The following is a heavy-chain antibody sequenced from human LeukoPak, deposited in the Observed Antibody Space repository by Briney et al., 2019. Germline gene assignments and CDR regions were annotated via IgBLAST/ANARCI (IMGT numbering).Heavy chain of an antibody. D-gene: IGHD6-13*01. V-gene: IGHV1-46*01. J-gene: IGHJ5*02. CDR1: GYTFTSYY. Sequence: ASVKVSCKASGYTFTSYYMHWVRQAPGQGLEWMGIINPSGGSTSYAQKFQGRVTMTRDTSTSTVCMELSSLRSEDTAVYYCARDGNSSSWGGWFDPWGQGTLVTVSS. CDR2: INPSGGST. CDR3: ARDGNSSSWGGWFDP.